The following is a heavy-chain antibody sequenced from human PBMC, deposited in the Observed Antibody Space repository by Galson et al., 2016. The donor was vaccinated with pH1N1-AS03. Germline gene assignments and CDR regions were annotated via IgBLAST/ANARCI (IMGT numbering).Heavy chain of an antibody. CDR1: GYTFTGNY. CDR2: INPSDDKP. Sequence: CKASGYTFTGNYIHWVRQAPGQGLEWMAMINPSDDKPNYAQKFQGRVTVTRDTSTSTVYVELRSLRSEDTAVYYCARDSSHYSGWGRNPYAMDVWGQGTTVSVSS. D-gene: IGHD3-10*01. V-gene: IGHV1-46*01. J-gene: IGHJ6*02. CDR3: ARDSSHYSGWGRNPYAMDV.